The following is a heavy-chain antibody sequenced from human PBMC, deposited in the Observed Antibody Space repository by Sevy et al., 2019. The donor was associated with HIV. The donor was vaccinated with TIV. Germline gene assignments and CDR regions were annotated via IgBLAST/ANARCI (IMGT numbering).Heavy chain of an antibody. V-gene: IGHV3-21*01. CDR2: ISSGSSYI. Sequence: GGSLRLSCAASGFTFSNYDMNWVRQAPGKGLEWVSYISSGSSYIYYADSLKGRVTISRDKANNSLFLQLNSLRAEDTAVYYCARALDYYDTGGLYYWGQGALVTVSS. CDR3: ARALDYYDTGGLYY. D-gene: IGHD3-22*01. J-gene: IGHJ4*02. CDR1: GFTFSNYD.